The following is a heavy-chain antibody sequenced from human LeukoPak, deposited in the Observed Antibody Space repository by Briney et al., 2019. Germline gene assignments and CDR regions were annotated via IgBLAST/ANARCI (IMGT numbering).Heavy chain of an antibody. D-gene: IGHD2-15*01. CDR3: ASKLGYCSGGSCYLCDY. CDR1: GYSFSSYG. Sequence: ASVKVSCKASGYSFSSYGISWVRQAPGQGLEWMGWISAYNGNTNYAQKLQGRVTMTTDTSTSTAYMELRSLRSDDTAVYYCASKLGYCSGGSCYLCDYWGQGTLVTVSS. V-gene: IGHV1-18*01. CDR2: ISAYNGNT. J-gene: IGHJ4*02.